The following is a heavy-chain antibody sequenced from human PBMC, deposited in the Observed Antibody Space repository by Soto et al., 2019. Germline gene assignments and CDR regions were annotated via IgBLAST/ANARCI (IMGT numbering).Heavy chain of an antibody. CDR1: GGSISSGGYY. CDR2: IYYSGST. CDR3: ARFRLEYNYGDPNYYYYGMDV. J-gene: IGHJ6*02. V-gene: IGHV4-31*03. Sequence: PSETLCLTCTVSGGSISSGGYYWSWIRQHPGKGLEWIGYIYYSGSTYYNPSLKSRVTISVDTSKNQFSLKLSSVTAADTAVYYCARFRLEYNYGDPNYYYYGMDVWGQGTTVTVSS. D-gene: IGHD4-17*01.